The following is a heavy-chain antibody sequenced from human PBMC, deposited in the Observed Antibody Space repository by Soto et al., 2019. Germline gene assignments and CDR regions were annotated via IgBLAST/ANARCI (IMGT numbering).Heavy chain of an antibody. CDR2: IWYDGSNK. D-gene: IGHD2-2*01. J-gene: IGHJ4*02. CDR3: ARDQYCSSTSGSSGTIDY. V-gene: IGHV3-33*01. Sequence: GGSLRLSCAASGFTFSRYGMHWVRQAPGKGLEWVAVIWYDGSNKYYADSVKGRFTISRDNSKNTLYLQMNSLRAEDTAVYYCARDQYCSSTSGSSGTIDYWGQGT. CDR1: GFTFSRYG.